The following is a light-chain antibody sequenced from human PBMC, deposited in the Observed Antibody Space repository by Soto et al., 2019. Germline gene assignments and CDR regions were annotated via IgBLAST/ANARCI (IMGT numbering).Light chain of an antibody. Sequence: SALTQPAYVSGSPGQSITISCTGTSSDVGGYKFVSWYQQHPGKAPKLMIYEVSNRPSGVSSRFSGSKSGNTASLTISGLQAEDEADYYCGSYTGSIYVFGTGTKVTVL. J-gene: IGLJ1*01. CDR3: GSYTGSIYV. V-gene: IGLV2-14*01. CDR2: EVS. CDR1: SSDVGGYKF.